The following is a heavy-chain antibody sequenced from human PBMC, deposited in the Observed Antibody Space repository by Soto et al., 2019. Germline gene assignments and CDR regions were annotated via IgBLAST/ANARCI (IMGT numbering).Heavy chain of an antibody. V-gene: IGHV4-59*11. CDR2: IYFIGST. D-gene: IGHD3-22*01. Sequence: SETLSLTCNVSGGSMTSHYWSWIRQPPGKGLEWIGYIYFIGSTIYNPSLKSRVTISLDMSKNQFSLKLSSVTAAGTAVYSCARYRDYFDSRGLLRWCQGTLVTVS. J-gene: IGHJ4*02. CDR3: ARYRDYFDSRGLLR. CDR1: GGSMTSHY.